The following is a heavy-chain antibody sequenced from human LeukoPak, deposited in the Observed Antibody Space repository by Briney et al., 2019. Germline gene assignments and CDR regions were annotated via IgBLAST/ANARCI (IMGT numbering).Heavy chain of an antibody. CDR2: IYYSGST. V-gene: IGHV4-30-4*07. CDR3: ARRAGAYSHPYDY. Sequence: SETLSLTCAVSGGSISSGGYSWSWIRQPPGKGLEWIGYIYYSGSTYYNPSLKSRVTISVDTSKNQFSLKLSSVTAADTAVYYCARRAGAYSHPYDYWGQGTLVTVSS. J-gene: IGHJ4*02. CDR1: GGSISSGGYS. D-gene: IGHD4/OR15-4a*01.